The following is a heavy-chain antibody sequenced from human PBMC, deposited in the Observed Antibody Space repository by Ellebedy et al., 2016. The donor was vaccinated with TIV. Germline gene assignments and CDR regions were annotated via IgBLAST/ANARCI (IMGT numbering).Heavy chain of an antibody. V-gene: IGHV1-2*02. Sequence: ASVKVSCKASGYTFTGYYMHWVRQAPGQGLEWMGWVYPGSGATIYAQKFQDRVTMTRDTSTRTVYMELRSLRSDDTAVYYCARDSPPPYGMDVWGQGTTVTVSS. CDR1: GYTFTGYY. CDR2: VYPGSGAT. CDR3: ARDSPPPYGMDV. J-gene: IGHJ6*02.